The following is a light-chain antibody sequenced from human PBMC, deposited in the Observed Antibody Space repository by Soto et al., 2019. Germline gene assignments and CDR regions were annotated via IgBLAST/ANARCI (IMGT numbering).Light chain of an antibody. CDR1: QGVGGW. Sequence: IQRTQSPSSVSASVGDRVTMTCRASQGVGGWLAWYQQKPGKVPKILIYATSSLHSGVPSRFSGSGSGTDFNLSISRLQTEDFATYYCQQTHSLTLSFGPGTKVDIK. J-gene: IGKJ3*01. CDR2: ATS. CDR3: QQTHSLTLS. V-gene: IGKV1-12*01.